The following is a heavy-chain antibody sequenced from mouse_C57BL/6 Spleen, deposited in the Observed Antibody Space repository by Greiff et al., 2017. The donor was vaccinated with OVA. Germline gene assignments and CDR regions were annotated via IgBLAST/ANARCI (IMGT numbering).Heavy chain of an antibody. CDR1: GYTFTEYT. J-gene: IGHJ3*01. V-gene: IGHV1-62-2*01. Sequence: VQLQQSGAGLVKPGASVKLSCTASGYTFTEYTIHWVKQRSGQGLEWIGWFYPGSGSIESNEKFTDKATLTAYKSSSTVYMELSRLASEDSAVYFCARHEEEGGFAYWGQGTLVTVSA. CDR2: FYPGSGSI. CDR3: ARHEEEGGFAY.